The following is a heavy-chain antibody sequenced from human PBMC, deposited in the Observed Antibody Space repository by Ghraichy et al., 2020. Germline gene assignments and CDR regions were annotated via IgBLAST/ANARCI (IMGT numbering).Heavy chain of an antibody. CDR3: ARRRELWSAAEGDAFDM. CDR1: VGSFSGYY. J-gene: IGHJ3*02. Sequence: SETLSLTCAVYVGSFSGYYWSWIRQPPGKGLEWIGEINPPGTTNNSPSLKSRLTMLVDTSKNQFSLKLKCVTAADTAVYYCARRRELWSAAEGDAFDMWGQGTMVTVSS. D-gene: IGHD5-18*01. CDR2: INPPGTT. V-gene: IGHV4-34*01.